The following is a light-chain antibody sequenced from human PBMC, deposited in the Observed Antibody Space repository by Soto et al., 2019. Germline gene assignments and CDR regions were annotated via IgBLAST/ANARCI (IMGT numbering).Light chain of an antibody. J-gene: IGLJ1*01. CDR2: EVS. V-gene: IGLV2-14*01. CDR1: SSDVGNYKY. Sequence: QSALTQPASVSGSPGQSITISCTGTSSDVGNYKYVSWYQQHPGKAPKLMTYEVSNRPSGVSNRFSGSKSGNTASLTISGLQAEDEADYYCSSYTSSSTLVFGTGTKVTVL. CDR3: SSYTSSSTLV.